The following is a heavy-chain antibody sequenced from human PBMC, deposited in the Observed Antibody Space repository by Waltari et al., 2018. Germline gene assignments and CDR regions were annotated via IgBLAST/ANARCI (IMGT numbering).Heavy chain of an antibody. CDR2: INHSGST. J-gene: IGHJ6*02. CDR1: GGSFSGYY. V-gene: IGHV4-34*01. CDR3: ARDQGYCSSTSCPSYGMDV. Sequence: QVQLQQWGAGLLKPSETLSLTCAVYGGSFSGYYWSWIRQPPGKGLEWIGEINHSGSTNYNPSLKSRVTISVDTSKNQFSLKLSSVTAADTAVYYCARDQGYCSSTSCPSYGMDVWGQGTTVTVSS. D-gene: IGHD2-2*01.